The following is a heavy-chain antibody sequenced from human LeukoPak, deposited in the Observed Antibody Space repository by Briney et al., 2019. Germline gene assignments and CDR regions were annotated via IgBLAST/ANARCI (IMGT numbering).Heavy chain of an antibody. D-gene: IGHD3-9*01. CDR1: GGSFSRYY. J-gene: IGHJ2*01. Sequence: KPSETLSLTCAVYGGSFSRYYWSWIRQPPGKGLEWIGEINHSGSINYNPSLKSRVTISVDTSKNQFSLKLSSVTAADTAVYYCARPRYDILTGYYNGYFDLWGRGTLVTVSS. V-gene: IGHV4-34*01. CDR2: INHSGSI. CDR3: ARPRYDILTGYYNGYFDL.